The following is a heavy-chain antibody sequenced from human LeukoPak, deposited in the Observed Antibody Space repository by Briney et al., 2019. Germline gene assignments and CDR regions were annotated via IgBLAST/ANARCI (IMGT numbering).Heavy chain of an antibody. CDR2: IYYSGST. CDR1: GGSISSGGYY. D-gene: IGHD1-20*01. CDR3: ARSADNWKPFDY. J-gene: IGHJ4*02. V-gene: IGHV4-31*03. Sequence: TSETLSLTCTVSGGSISSGGYYWSWIRQHPGKGLEWIGYIYYSGSTYYNPSPKSRVTISVDTSKNQFSLKLSYVTAADTAVYYCARSADNWKPFDYWGQGTLVTVSS.